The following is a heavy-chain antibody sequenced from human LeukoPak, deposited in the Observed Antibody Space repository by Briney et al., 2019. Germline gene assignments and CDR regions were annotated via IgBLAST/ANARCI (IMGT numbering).Heavy chain of an antibody. CDR3: ARTLYTSSYYFDY. CDR1: GFSLRLSGMR. V-gene: IGHV2-70*04. Sequence: SGPALVKPTQTLTLTCTFTGFSLRLSGMRVSWIRQPPGKALEWLARIDWDDEKVYSTSLMTRLTISKDTSKNQVVLTMTNIDPVDTATYYCARTLYTSSYYFDYWGQGTLVTVSS. CDR2: IDWDDEK. D-gene: IGHD6-6*01. J-gene: IGHJ4*02.